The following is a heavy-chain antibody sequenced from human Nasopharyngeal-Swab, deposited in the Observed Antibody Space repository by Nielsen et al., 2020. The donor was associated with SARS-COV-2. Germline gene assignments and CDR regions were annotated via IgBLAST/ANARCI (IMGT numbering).Heavy chain of an antibody. V-gene: IGHV4-31*02. D-gene: IGHD3-3*01. J-gene: IGHJ5*02. CDR2: IYYSGST. Sequence: VRQMPGKGLEWIGYIYYSGSTYYNPSLKSRVTISVDTSKNQFSLKLSSVTAADTAVYYCARASRITIFGVVRWFDPWGQGTPVTVSS. CDR3: ARASRITIFGVVRWFDP.